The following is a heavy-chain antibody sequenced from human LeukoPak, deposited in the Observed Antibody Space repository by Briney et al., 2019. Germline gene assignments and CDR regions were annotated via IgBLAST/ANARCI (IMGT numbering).Heavy chain of an antibody. V-gene: IGHV4-39*01. CDR3: ARQTGSGLFTLP. CDR2: IYYTGNT. D-gene: IGHD3/OR15-3a*01. CDR1: GVSISSSNSY. J-gene: IGHJ1*01. Sequence: SETLSLTCTVSGVSISSSNSYWGWIRQPPGKGLEWIGSIYYTGNTYYNASLKSRVTISIDTSKNQISLRLTSVTVTDTAMYYCARQTGSGLFTLPGGQGTLVTVSS.